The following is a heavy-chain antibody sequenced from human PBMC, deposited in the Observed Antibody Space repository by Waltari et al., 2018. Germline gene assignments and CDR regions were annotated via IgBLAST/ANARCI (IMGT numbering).Heavy chain of an antibody. CDR1: GYRFTDYY. J-gene: IGHJ3*01. D-gene: IGHD3-10*01. CDR2: VGPGDGET. Sequence: EVQLLQSGTELKKPGSTVKISCQVSGYRFTDYYIHWVQQAPGKGLQWMGLVGPGDGETIYAERFQGRVTITADTSTETAFMELSSLTSDDTAVYYCVTALGDRSSASRPFDVWGLGTLITVSS. CDR3: VTALGDRSSASRPFDV. V-gene: IGHV1-69-2*01.